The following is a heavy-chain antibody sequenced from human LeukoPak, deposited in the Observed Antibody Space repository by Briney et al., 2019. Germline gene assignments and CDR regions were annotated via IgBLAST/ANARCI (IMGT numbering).Heavy chain of an antibody. V-gene: IGHV5-51*01. CDR1: GSPFTNYR. CDR3: ARQFRDSSGYYSYYFDY. CDR2: IYPGDSDT. D-gene: IGHD3-22*01. Sequence: GGPLEISLKGSGSPFTNYRIGWVRQIPGKGLGGRGTIYPGDSDTRYSSAFQVKVTISVYKSISTAYLQWSSLKASDTAMDYCARQFRDSSGYYSYYFDYWGQGTLVTVSS. J-gene: IGHJ4*02.